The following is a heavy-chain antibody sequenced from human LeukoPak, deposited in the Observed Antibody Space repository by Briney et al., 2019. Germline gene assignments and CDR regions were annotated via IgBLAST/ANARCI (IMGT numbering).Heavy chain of an antibody. J-gene: IGHJ5*02. V-gene: IGHV4-59*11. Sequence: SETLSLTCTVSGGSISSHYWNWVRQPPGQGLEWIGCIHYSGSTNYNPSLKSRVTISVDTSKKHFSLKLSSVTAADTAVYYCARVDYWSGGSWFDPWGQGTLVTVSS. CDR1: GGSISSHY. CDR3: ARVDYWSGGSWFDP. D-gene: IGHD3-3*01. CDR2: IHYSGST.